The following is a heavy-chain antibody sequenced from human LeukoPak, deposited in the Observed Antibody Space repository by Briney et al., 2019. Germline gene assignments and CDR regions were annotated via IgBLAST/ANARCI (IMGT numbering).Heavy chain of an antibody. J-gene: IGHJ4*02. V-gene: IGHV4-4*07. CDR3: ARDVYDFWSGYNYFDS. D-gene: IGHD3-3*01. Sequence: PSETLSLTCTVSGGSISSYYWSWIRQPAGKGLEWIGRIYTSGSTNYNPSLKSRVTMSVDTSKNQFSLKLSSVTAADTAVYYCARDVYDFWSGYNYFDSWGQGTLVTVSS. CDR2: IYTSGST. CDR1: GGSISSYY.